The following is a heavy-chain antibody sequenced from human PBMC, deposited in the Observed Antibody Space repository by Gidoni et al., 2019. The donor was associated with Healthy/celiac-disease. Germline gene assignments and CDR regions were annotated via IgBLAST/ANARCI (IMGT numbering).Heavy chain of an antibody. J-gene: IGHJ6*02. CDR3: ARLRTTRLLYYGMDV. CDR2: INPNSGGT. V-gene: IGHV1-2*02. CDR1: GYTFTGYY. D-gene: IGHD1-7*01. Sequence: QVQLVQPGAEVKKPGASVKVSCKASGYTFTGYYMHWVRQAPGQGLEWMGWINPNSGGTNYAQKFQGRVTMTRDTSISTAYMELSRLRSDDTAVYYCARLRTTRLLYYGMDVWGQGTTVTVSS.